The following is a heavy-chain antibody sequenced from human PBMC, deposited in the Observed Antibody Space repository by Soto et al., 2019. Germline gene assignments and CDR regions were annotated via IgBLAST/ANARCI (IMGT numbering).Heavy chain of an antibody. Sequence: QVQLQQWGAGLVKPSETLSLSCAVYGQSFSGHSWAWIRQPPGKGLEWIGEINESGSTYYKPSLKSRGXXXXXXXXXXXXXXXXXXXXXXXXXXXXXXGSGIVALPGELEDVKYDYWGQGTLVNVSS. CDR1: GQSFSGHS. J-gene: IGHJ4*02. D-gene: IGHD1-1*01. CDR3: XXGSGIVALPGELEDVKYDY. CDR2: INESGST. V-gene: IGHV4-34*01.